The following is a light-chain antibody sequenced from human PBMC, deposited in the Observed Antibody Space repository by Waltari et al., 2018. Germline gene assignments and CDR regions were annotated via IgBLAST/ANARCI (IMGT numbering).Light chain of an antibody. CDR1: SSDVGGYNY. CDR2: DVS. V-gene: IGLV2-11*02. CDR3: CSYAGSYTVV. J-gene: IGLJ2*01. Sequence: QSALTQPRPVSGSPGQSVTISCTGTSSDVGGYNYVPWYQQHPGKAPKPMIYDVSKRPSGVPDRFSGSKSGNTASLTISGLQAEDEADYYCCSYAGSYTVVFGGGTKLTVL.